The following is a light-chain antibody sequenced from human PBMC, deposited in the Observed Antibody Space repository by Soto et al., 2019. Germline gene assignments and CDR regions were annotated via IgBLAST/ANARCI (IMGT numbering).Light chain of an antibody. J-gene: IGKJ4*01. CDR3: QHYYSTPLT. Sequence: DLVLTPTPDSLAVSMGESSTINCKSSQSVLYSSNNKNYLAWYQQKPGQPPKLLIYWASTRESGVPDRFSGSGSGTDFTLTISSLQAEDVAVYYCQHYYSTPLTFGGGTKVDI. CDR2: WAS. V-gene: IGKV4-1*01. CDR1: QSVLYSSNNKNY.